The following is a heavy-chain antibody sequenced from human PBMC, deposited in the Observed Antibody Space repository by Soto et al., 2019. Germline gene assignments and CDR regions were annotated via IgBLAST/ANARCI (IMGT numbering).Heavy chain of an antibody. CDR1: GGTFSDFT. Sequence: QVQLVQSGAEVRKPGSSVKVSCRASGGTFSDFTVTWVRQAPGQGLEWMGGIIPILEATKYAQTFQDRVTFTADESTSTVFLEMRSLRSADTAVYVCATSYCGNECQPNRAVYCVGWAVGGHWTTVTVSS. CDR3: ATSYCGNECQPNRAVYCVGWAV. J-gene: IGHJ6*02. CDR2: IIPILEAT. V-gene: IGHV1-69*01. D-gene: IGHD2-21*01.